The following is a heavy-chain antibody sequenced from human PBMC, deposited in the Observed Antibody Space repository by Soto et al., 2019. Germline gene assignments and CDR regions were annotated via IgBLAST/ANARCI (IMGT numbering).Heavy chain of an antibody. D-gene: IGHD5-12*01. CDR3: ARDVGPRTRVVATSNYFDY. J-gene: IGHJ4*02. CDR2: INPSGGST. V-gene: IGHV1-46*01. Sequence: QVQLVQSGAEVKKPGASVKVSCKASGYTFSSYYIHWVRQAPGQGPEWMGIINPSGGSTSYAQKCQGRVTMTSDTSTSTVYMDLSSLTSEDTAVYYCARDVGPRTRVVATSNYFDYWGQGTLVTVSS. CDR1: GYTFSSYY.